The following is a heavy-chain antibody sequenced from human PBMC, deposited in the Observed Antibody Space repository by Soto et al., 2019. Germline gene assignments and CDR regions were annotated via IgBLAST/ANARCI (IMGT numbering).Heavy chain of an antibody. J-gene: IGHJ5*02. D-gene: IGHD2-2*01. CDR2: IYHSGST. CDR3: TRVEGYCSSTSCYWNWFDP. CDR1: GGSISSGGYS. V-gene: IGHV4-30-2*01. Sequence: SETLSLTCAVSGGSISSGGYSWSWIRQPPGKGLEWIGYIYHSGSTYYNPSLKSRVTISVDRSKNQFSLKLSSVTAADTAVYYCTRVEGYCSSTSCYWNWFDPWGQGTLVTVSS.